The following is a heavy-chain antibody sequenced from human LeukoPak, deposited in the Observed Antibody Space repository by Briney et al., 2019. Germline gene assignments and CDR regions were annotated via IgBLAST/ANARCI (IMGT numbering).Heavy chain of an antibody. D-gene: IGHD3-22*01. CDR1: GGSINNYY. Sequence: SETLSLTCTVPGGSINNYYWSWIRQPAGKGLEWIGLIYSSGSTSYNPSLKSRVTMSVDTSKKQFSLRLSSVTAADTAVYYCARTPIYYFDNSGYYNWGQGTLVTVSS. CDR3: ARTPIYYFDNSGYYN. J-gene: IGHJ1*01. V-gene: IGHV4-4*07. CDR2: IYSSGST.